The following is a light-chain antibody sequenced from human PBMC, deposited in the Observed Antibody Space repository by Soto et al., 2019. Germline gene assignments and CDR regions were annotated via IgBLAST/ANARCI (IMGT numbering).Light chain of an antibody. CDR2: GNS. J-gene: IGLJ2*01. Sequence: QSVLTQPPSVSGAPGQRVTISCTGSSSNIGAGYDLHWYQQLPGTAPKLLIYGNSNRPSGVPDRFSGSKSGTSASLAITGLHADDEADYYCQSYDSSLNTVVFGGGTKLTVL. V-gene: IGLV1-40*01. CDR1: SSNIGAGYD. CDR3: QSYDSSLNTVV.